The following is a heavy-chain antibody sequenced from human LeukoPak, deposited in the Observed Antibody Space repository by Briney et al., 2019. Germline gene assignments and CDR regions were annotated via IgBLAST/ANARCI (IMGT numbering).Heavy chain of an antibody. V-gene: IGHV3-23*01. CDR2: ISGSGGST. CDR1: GFTLSSYA. J-gene: IGHJ1*01. Sequence: GGSLRLSCAASGFTLSSYAMSWVRQAPGKGLEWVSAISGSGGSTYYADSVKGRFTISRDNSKNTLYLQMNSLRAEDTAVYYCAKVAGYYDSSGYYKTEYFQHWGQGTLVTVSS. D-gene: IGHD3-22*01. CDR3: AKVAGYYDSSGYYKTEYFQH.